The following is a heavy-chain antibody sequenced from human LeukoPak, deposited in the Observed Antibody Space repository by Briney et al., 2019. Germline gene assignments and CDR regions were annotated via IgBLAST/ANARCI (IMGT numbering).Heavy chain of an antibody. J-gene: IGHJ1*01. Sequence: ASVKVSCKASGYTFTNYDINWVRQATGQGLEWMGWMNPNSGNTNYAQKFQGRVTMTRNTSIDTAYMELSSLTSEDTAVYYCARNGQQVRYFQHWGQGTLVTVSS. CDR1: GYTFTNYD. CDR2: MNPNSGNT. CDR3: ARNGQQVRYFQH. V-gene: IGHV1-8*01. D-gene: IGHD6-13*01.